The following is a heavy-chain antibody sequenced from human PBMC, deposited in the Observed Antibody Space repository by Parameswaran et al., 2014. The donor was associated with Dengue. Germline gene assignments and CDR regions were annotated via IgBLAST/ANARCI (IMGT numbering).Heavy chain of an antibody. J-gene: IGHJ6*02. V-gene: IGHV1-46*01. CDR2: INPSGGST. Sequence: WVRQAPGQGLEWMGIINPSGGSTSYAQKFQGRVTMTRDTSTSTVYMELSSLRSEDTAVYYCARDGIAAYGTDVWGQGTTVTVSS. CDR3: ARDGIAAYGTDV. D-gene: IGHD6-25*01.